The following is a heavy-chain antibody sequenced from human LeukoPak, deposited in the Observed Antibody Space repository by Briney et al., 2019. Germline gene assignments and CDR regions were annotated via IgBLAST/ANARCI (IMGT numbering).Heavy chain of an antibody. V-gene: IGHV1-2*02. D-gene: IGHD6-25*01. CDR3: ARVIAAQESFFDY. J-gene: IGHJ4*02. CDR2: INAKTGGS. CDR1: GHTFSDYY. Sequence: ASVKVSRKASGHTFSDYYMHWVRQAPGQGLEWMGCINAKTGGSNYAQKFQGRVTMTRDTSISTAYMELSRLRSDDTAVYYCARVIAAQESFFDYWGQGTLVTVSS.